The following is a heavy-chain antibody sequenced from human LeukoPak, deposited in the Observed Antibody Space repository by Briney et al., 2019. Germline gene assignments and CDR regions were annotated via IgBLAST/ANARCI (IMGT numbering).Heavy chain of an antibody. V-gene: IGHV3-11*04. CDR3: ARRGSSGYFFDS. Sequence: TEGSLRLSCAASGFTFSDYYMSWIRQAPGKGLEWVSYISSSGSTIYYADSVKGRFTISRDNAKNSLYLQMNSLRAEDTAVYYCARRGSSGYFFDSWGQGTLVTVSS. CDR2: ISSSGSTI. J-gene: IGHJ4*02. D-gene: IGHD3-22*01. CDR1: GFTFSDYY.